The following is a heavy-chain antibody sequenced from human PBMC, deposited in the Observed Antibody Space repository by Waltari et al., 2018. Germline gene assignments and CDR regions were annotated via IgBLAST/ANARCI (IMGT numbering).Heavy chain of an antibody. J-gene: IGHJ3*02. V-gene: IGHV1-69*05. D-gene: IGHD4-17*01. Sequence: QVQLVQSGAEVKKPGSSVKVSCKASGGTFSSYAISWVRQAPGQGLEWMGGIIPIFGTANYAQKVQGRVTITTDESTSTAYMELSSLRSEDTAVYYCASLTKPYGDYGDAFDIWGQGTMVTVSS. CDR2: IIPIFGTA. CDR3: ASLTKPYGDYGDAFDI. CDR1: GGTFSSYA.